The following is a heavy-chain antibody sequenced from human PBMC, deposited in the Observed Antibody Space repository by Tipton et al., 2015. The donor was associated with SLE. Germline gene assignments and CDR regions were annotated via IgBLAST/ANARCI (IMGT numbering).Heavy chain of an antibody. Sequence: LRLSCTLSGDSISNNNYYWGWIRQPPGKGLEWIGNINYSGTTYFNPSLKTRITISVDRSMVHFSLRLASVTAADTAVYYCARVLTDWGQLSYFDYWGQGTLVTVSS. CDR3: ARVLTDWGQLSYFDY. V-gene: IGHV4-39*02. J-gene: IGHJ4*02. CDR1: GDSISNNNYY. D-gene: IGHD3-9*01. CDR2: INYSGTT.